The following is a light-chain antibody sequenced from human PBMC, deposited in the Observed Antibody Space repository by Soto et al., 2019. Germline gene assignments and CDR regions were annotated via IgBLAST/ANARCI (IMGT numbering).Light chain of an antibody. V-gene: IGKV1-5*01. CDR2: DAS. Sequence: DIQMTQSPSTLSASVGDRVTITCRASQNVDNWVAWYQQKPGKAPKFLIYDASNLESGVPSRFSVRGSGTEFTLTISSLQPDDFATYYCQRYNSNSRTFGQGTRV. CDR3: QRYNSNSRT. J-gene: IGKJ1*01. CDR1: QNVDNW.